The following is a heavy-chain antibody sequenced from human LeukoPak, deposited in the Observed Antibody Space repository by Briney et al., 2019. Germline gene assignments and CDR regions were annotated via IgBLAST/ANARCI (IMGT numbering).Heavy chain of an antibody. J-gene: IGHJ4*02. Sequence: GGSLRLSCAASGFTFSSYWMSWVRQAPGKGLEWVANIKQDGSEKYYVDSVKGRFTISRDNAKNSLYLQMNSLRAEDTALYYCARDVSGVAARRDLHFDYWGQGTLVTVSS. D-gene: IGHD6-6*01. V-gene: IGHV3-7*03. CDR3: ARDVSGVAARRDLHFDY. CDR2: IKQDGSEK. CDR1: GFTFSSYW.